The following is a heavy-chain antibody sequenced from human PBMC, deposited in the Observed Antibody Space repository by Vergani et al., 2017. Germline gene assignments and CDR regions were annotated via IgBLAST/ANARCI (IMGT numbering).Heavy chain of an antibody. J-gene: IGHJ5*02. Sequence: QVQLQESGPGLVKPSETLSLTCTVSGYSISSGYYWGWIRQPPGKGLEWIGSIYHSGSTYYNPSLKSRVTISVDTSKNQFSLKLSSVTAADTAVYYCARDPYYYGSGSRNYNWFDPWGQGTLVTVSS. D-gene: IGHD3-10*01. CDR3: ARDPYYYGSGSRNYNWFDP. V-gene: IGHV4-38-2*02. CDR1: GYSISSGYY. CDR2: IYHSGST.